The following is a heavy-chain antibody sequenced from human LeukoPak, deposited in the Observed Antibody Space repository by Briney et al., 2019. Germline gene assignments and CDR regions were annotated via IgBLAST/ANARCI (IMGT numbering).Heavy chain of an antibody. Sequence: ASVKVSCKASGGTFSSCAISWVRQAPGQGLEWMGWISAYNGNTNYAQKLQGRVTMTTDTSTSTAYMELRSLRSDDTAVYYCARDVRAAPADYWGQGTLVTVSS. J-gene: IGHJ4*02. CDR2: ISAYNGNT. V-gene: IGHV1-18*01. CDR3: ARDVRAAPADY. D-gene: IGHD6-13*01. CDR1: GGTFSSCA.